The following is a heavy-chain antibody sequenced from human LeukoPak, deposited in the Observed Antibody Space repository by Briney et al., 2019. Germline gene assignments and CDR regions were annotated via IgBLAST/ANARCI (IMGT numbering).Heavy chain of an antibody. J-gene: IGHJ4*02. Sequence: GGSLRLSCAASGFTFSSYSMNWVRQAPGKGLEWVSSISSSSSYIYYADSVKGRFTISRDNAKNSLYLQMNSLRTEDTAMYYCTTSPVPGIDYWGQGIQVTVSS. CDR2: ISSSSSYI. D-gene: IGHD6-19*01. CDR3: TTSPVPGIDY. V-gene: IGHV3-21*03. CDR1: GFTFSSYS.